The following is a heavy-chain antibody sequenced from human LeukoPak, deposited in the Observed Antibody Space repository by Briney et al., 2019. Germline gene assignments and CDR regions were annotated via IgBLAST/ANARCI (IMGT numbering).Heavy chain of an antibody. V-gene: IGHV4-34*01. J-gene: IGHJ6*02. CDR2: INYSGST. Sequence: SETLSLTCAVYGGSFSGYYWSWIRQPPGKGLEWIGEINYSGSTNYNPSLKSRVTISVDTSKKQFSLKLSSVTAADTAVYYCASLPVYYNILTGRYYYGMDVWGQGTTVIVSS. CDR1: GGSFSGYY. D-gene: IGHD3-9*01. CDR3: ASLPVYYNILTGRYYYGMDV.